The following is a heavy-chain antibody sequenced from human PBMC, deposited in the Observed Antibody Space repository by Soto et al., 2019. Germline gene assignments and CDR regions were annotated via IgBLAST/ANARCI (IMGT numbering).Heavy chain of an antibody. D-gene: IGHD3-9*01. CDR2: IYYSGST. J-gene: IGHJ6*03. V-gene: IGHV4-39*01. CDR3: ARQTGYYDILTGRPGGYMDV. Sequence: PSETLSLTCTVSGGSISSSSYYWGWIRQPPGKGLEWIGSIYYSGSTYYNPSLKSRVTISVDTSKNQFSLKLSSVTAADTAVYYCARQTGYYDILTGRPGGYMDVWGKGTTVTVSS. CDR1: GGSISSSSYY.